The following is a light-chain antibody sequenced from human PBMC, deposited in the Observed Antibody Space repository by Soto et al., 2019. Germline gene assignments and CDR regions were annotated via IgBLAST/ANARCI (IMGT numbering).Light chain of an antibody. J-gene: IGKJ1*01. CDR1: QTISSW. CDR2: KAS. V-gene: IGKV1-5*03. CDR3: QHYNSYSEA. Sequence: IQMTQSPSTLSGSVGDRVTITCRASQTISSWLAWYQQKPGKAPKLLIYKASTLKSGVPSRCSGSGSGTEFTLTSSSLQPDDFATYYCQHYNSYSEAFDQGTKVDIK.